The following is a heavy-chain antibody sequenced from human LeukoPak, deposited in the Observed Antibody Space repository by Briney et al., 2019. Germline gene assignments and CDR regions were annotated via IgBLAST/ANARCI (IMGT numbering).Heavy chain of an antibody. CDR1: GFTFSSYW. Sequence: GGSLRLSCAASGFTFSSYWMSWVRQAPGKGLEWVANIKQDGSEKYYVDSVKGRFTISRDNAKNSLYLQMNSLRAEDTAVYYCARGLYVDIVAPSGMDVWGQGTTVTVSS. D-gene: IGHD5-12*01. V-gene: IGHV3-7*01. J-gene: IGHJ6*02. CDR2: IKQDGSEK. CDR3: ARGLYVDIVAPSGMDV.